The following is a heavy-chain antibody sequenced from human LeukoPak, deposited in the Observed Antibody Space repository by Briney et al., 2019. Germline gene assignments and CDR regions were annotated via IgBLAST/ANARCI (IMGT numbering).Heavy chain of an antibody. D-gene: IGHD1-26*01. CDR1: GYTFTSYA. Sequence: GASVKVSCKASGYTFTSYAMHWVRQAPGQRLEWMGWINAGNGNTKYSQKFQGRVTITRDTSASTAYMELSSLRSEDTAVYYCARDLVGAKNYYYYGMDVWGKGTTVTFSS. J-gene: IGHJ6*04. CDR2: INAGNGNT. V-gene: IGHV1-3*01. CDR3: ARDLVGAKNYYYYGMDV.